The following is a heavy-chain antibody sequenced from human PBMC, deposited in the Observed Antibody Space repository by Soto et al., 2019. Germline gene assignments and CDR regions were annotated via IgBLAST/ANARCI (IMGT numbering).Heavy chain of an antibody. Sequence: QVQLVQSGAEGKKPGSSVKVSCKASGGTFSSYAISWVRQAPGQGLEWMGGISPIFGTANYAQKFQGRVTITAGASTRHDYMELSRMRSEDTAVYYCARSDRDYDFWSGYVKYGMDVWGQGTTVNVSS. CDR1: GGTFSSYA. D-gene: IGHD3-3*01. CDR2: ISPIFGTA. V-gene: IGHV1-69*01. CDR3: ARSDRDYDFWSGYVKYGMDV. J-gene: IGHJ6*02.